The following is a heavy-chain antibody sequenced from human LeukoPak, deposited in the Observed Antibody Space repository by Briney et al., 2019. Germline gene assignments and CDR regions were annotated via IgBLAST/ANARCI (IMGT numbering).Heavy chain of an antibody. CDR1: GFTFSSYG. D-gene: IGHD3-10*01. Sequence: GGSLRLSCAASGFTFSSYGMHWVRQAPGKGLEWVAFIRDDGSDKYYADSVKGRFTISRDNSKNTLYLEMNSLRAEDSAVYYCVVGSAIGYWGQGTLVTVSS. CDR3: VVGSAIGY. CDR2: IRDDGSDK. V-gene: IGHV3-30*02. J-gene: IGHJ4*02.